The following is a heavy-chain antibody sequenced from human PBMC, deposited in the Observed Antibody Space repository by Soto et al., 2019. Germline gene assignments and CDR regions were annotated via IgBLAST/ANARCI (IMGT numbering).Heavy chain of an antibody. Sequence: EVQVLDSGGGLVQPGGSLRLSCAASGFTFNNYAMNWVRRAPGKGREWVATISGTGGSTYYAASVKGRFTISRDNSKNTLYFQMNSRRVEDTAVYHCAKDRLGGNFDYWGQGPQVTLSS. V-gene: IGHV3-23*01. CDR2: ISGTGGST. CDR3: AKDRLGGNFDY. CDR1: GFTFNNYA. J-gene: IGHJ4*02.